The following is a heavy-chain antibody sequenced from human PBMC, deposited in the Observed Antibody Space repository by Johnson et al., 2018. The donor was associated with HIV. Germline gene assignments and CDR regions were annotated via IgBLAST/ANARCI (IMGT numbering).Heavy chain of an antibody. V-gene: IGHV3-66*01. D-gene: IGHD3-10*01. CDR3: ARDRGQRAPLCAFDI. CDR1: GFAVSTNY. CDR2: IYSGGST. J-gene: IGHJ3*02. Sequence: VQLVESGGGLVQPGGSLRLSCAVSGFAVSTNYMSWVRQAPGKGLEWVSIIYSGGSTYYADSVKGRFTISSDKAKNTLHLQMNSLRAEDTALYYCARDRGQRAPLCAFDIWGQETMVTVSS.